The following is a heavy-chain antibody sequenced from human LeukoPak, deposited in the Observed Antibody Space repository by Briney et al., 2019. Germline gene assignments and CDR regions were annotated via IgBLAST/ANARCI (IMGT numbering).Heavy chain of an antibody. V-gene: IGHV3-30-3*01. J-gene: IGHJ4*02. Sequence: PPGGSLRLSCAASGFTFSSYAMHWVRQAPGKGLEWVAVIPYDGSNKYYADSVKGRFTISRDNSKNTLYLQMNSLRAEDTAVYYCARGGPNYSFDYRGQGTLVTVSS. CDR3: ARGGPNYSFDY. CDR1: GFTFSSYA. D-gene: IGHD3-10*01. CDR2: IPYDGSNK.